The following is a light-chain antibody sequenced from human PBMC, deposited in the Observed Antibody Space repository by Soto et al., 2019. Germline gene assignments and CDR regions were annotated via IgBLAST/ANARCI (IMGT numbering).Light chain of an antibody. CDR2: GAS. CDR3: QQYGSSPPN. V-gene: IGKV3-20*01. J-gene: IGKJ4*01. CDR1: QRFYKNF. Sequence: EMVLTQSPCTLSLSPGERVTLSCLASQRFYKNFLAWYQQKPGQAPRLLINGASNRATGIPDRFSGSGSGTDFSLTIDRLEPEDFAVYFCQQYGSSPPNFGGGTKVAIK.